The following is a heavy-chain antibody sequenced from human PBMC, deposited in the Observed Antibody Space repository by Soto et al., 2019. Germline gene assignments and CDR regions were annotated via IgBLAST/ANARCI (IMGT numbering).Heavy chain of an antibody. CDR1: GVSISSGNW. D-gene: IGHD3-10*01. J-gene: IGHJ4*02. CDR2: IFHDGTA. CDR3: ARLVYDTRLNYMYFDF. V-gene: IGHV4-4*02. Sequence: SETLSLTCAVSGVSISSGNWWTWVRQSPQRGLEYIGEIFHDGTANYYPSFERRVAISVDASKNQFSLKLTSVTAADTAIYFCARLVYDTRLNYMYFDFWGQGTLVTVSS.